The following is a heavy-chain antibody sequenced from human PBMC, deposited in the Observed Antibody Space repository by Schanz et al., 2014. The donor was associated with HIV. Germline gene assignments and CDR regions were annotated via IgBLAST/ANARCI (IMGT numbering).Heavy chain of an antibody. CDR1: GFTFSTYG. J-gene: IGHJ5*02. D-gene: IGHD3-22*01. V-gene: IGHV3-30*19. Sequence: QVQLLESGGGLVQPGGSLRLSCAASGFTFSTYGMHWVRQAPGKGLDWVAGKSYDGRNKYYADSVKGRFTISRDNSKNTLYLQMNSLRAEDTAVYYCTGGLYYDSTPFDPWGQGTLVTVSS. CDR3: TGGLYYDSTPFDP. CDR2: KSYDGRNK.